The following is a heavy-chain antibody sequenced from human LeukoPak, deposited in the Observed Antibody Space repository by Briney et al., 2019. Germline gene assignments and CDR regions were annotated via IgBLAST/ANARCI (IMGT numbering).Heavy chain of an antibody. CDR1: GFTFSSYS. V-gene: IGHV3-48*01. D-gene: IGHD3-22*01. CDR2: ISSSSSTI. Sequence: QAGGSLRLSCAASGFTFSSYSMNWVRQAPGKGLEWVSYISSSSSTIFYADSEKGRFTISRDNAKNSLYLQMNSLRAEDTAVYYCARDYYYDSSGYYHGIFDYWGQGTLVTVSS. J-gene: IGHJ4*02. CDR3: ARDYYYDSSGYYHGIFDY.